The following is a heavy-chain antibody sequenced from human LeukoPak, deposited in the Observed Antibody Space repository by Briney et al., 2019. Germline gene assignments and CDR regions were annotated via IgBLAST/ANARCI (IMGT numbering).Heavy chain of an antibody. CDR3: TRWARYCSSGSCYSWFDP. D-gene: IGHD2-15*01. CDR1: GFTFSSYW. J-gene: IGHJ5*02. CDR2: MKIEGSEE. Sequence: GGSLRLSCVASGFTFSSYWMSWVRQAPGKGLEWVANMKIEGSEEYYVDSVKGRFTISGDNAKNSLYLQMNSLRVDDTAVYYCTRWARYCSSGSCYSWFDPWGQGTLVTVSS. V-gene: IGHV3-7*01.